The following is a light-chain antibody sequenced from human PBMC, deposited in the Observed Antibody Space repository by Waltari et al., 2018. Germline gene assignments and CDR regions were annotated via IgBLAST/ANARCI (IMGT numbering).Light chain of an antibody. J-gene: IGKJ4*01. CDR1: QSLVYSDGQTY. V-gene: IGKV2-30*01. Sequence: DVVMTQSPLSLPVTLGQPAPISCRSSQSLVYSDGQTYLNWFQQRPGQSPRRLIYKVSNRDSGVPDRFSGSGSGTEFTLTISRVEAEDVGMYYCMQGTHWPLTFGGGTKVEIK. CDR3: MQGTHWPLT. CDR2: KVS.